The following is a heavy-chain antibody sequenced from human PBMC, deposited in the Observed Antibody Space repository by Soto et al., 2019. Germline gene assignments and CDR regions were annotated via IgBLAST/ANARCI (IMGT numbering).Heavy chain of an antibody. Sequence: QLLLQESGPGLVKPSETLSITCTVSGGSMSSSSYYWGWIRQPPGKGLEWIGNIYYSGSTYYNPSLESRVTISVDTSKNQFSLKLSSVTAADTAVYYCARRPGSGSYRGAFDIWGQGTMVTVSS. CDR2: IYYSGST. D-gene: IGHD1-26*01. CDR3: ARRPGSGSYRGAFDI. V-gene: IGHV4-39*01. CDR1: GGSMSSSSYY. J-gene: IGHJ3*02.